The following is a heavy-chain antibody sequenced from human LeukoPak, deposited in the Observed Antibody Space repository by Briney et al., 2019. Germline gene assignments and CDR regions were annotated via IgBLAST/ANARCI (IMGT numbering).Heavy chain of an antibody. Sequence: GGSLRLSCAASGFTFSSYSMNWVRQAPGKGLEWVSYISSSSSTIYYADSVKDRFTISRDNAKNSLYLQMNSLRAEDTAVYYCAGHGGRSGLPVKLGWFDPWGQGTLVTVSS. CDR3: AGHGGRSGLPVKLGWFDP. D-gene: IGHD1-1*01. V-gene: IGHV3-48*04. CDR2: ISSSSSTI. CDR1: GFTFSSYS. J-gene: IGHJ5*02.